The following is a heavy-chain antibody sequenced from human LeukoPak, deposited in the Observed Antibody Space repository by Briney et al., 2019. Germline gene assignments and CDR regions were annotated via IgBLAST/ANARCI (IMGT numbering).Heavy chain of an antibody. Sequence: QPGGPLRLSCAASGFTFSSYAMSWVRQAPGKGLEWVSAISRSAYSTYYADSVKGRFTISRDNSKNTLYLQMNSLRAEDTAVYYCAKETVTAPPIDYWGQGTLVTVSS. J-gene: IGHJ4*02. V-gene: IGHV3-23*01. CDR2: ISRSAYST. D-gene: IGHD2-21*02. CDR3: AKETVTAPPIDY. CDR1: GFTFSSYA.